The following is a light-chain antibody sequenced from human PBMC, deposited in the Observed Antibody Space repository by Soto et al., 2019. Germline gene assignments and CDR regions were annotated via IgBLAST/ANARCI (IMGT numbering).Light chain of an antibody. CDR3: QHSYSTPPS. CDR2: AAS. CDR1: QSISSY. J-gene: IGKJ2*01. V-gene: IGKV1-39*01. Sequence: DIQMTQSPSSLSASVGDRVTITCRASQSISSYLNWYQQKPGKAPKLLIYAASSLQSGVQSRFSGSGSGTDFTLTISSLQPEDFANYYCQHSYSTPPSFGQGTKLEIK.